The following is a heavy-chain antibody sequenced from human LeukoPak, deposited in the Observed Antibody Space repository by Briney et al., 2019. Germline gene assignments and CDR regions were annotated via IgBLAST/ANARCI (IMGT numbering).Heavy chain of an antibody. CDR1: GFTFSNAW. CDR3: TTEVEYEVDPPWGFISSPNY. CDR2: IKSKTDGGTT. J-gene: IGHJ4*02. D-gene: IGHD6-13*01. V-gene: IGHV3-15*01. Sequence: PGGSLRLSCAASGFTFSNAWMSWVRQAPGKGLEWVGRIKSKTDGGTTDYAAPVKGRFTISRDDSKNTLYLQMNSLKTEDTAVYYCTTEVEYEVDPPWGFISSPNYWGQGTLVTVSS.